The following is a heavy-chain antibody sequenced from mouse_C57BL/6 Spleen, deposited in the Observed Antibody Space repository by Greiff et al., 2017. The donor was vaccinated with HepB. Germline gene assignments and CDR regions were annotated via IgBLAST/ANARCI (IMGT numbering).Heavy chain of an antibody. J-gene: IGHJ4*01. V-gene: IGHV1-81*01. CDR1: GYTFTSYG. D-gene: IGHD2-4*01. CDR2: IYPRSGNT. Sequence: QLQQSGAELARPGASVKLSCKASGYTFTSYGISWVKQRTGQGLEWIGEIYPRSGNTYYNEKFKGKATLTADKSSSTAYMELRSLTSEDSAVYFCAREIDYDGDYYAMDYWGQGTSVTVSS. CDR3: AREIDYDGDYYAMDY.